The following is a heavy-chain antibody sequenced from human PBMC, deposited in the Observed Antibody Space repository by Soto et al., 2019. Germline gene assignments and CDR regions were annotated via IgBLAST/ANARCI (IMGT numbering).Heavy chain of an antibody. CDR3: ARDLRDIAAAGTFDY. CDR2: ISAYNGNT. Sequence: ASVKVSCKASGYTFTSYGISWVRQAPGQGLEWMGWISAYNGNTNYAQKLQGRVTMTTDTSTSTAYMELRSLRSDDTAVYYCARDLRDIAAAGTFDYWGQGTLVTVSS. D-gene: IGHD6-13*01. CDR1: GYTFTSYG. J-gene: IGHJ4*02. V-gene: IGHV1-18*01.